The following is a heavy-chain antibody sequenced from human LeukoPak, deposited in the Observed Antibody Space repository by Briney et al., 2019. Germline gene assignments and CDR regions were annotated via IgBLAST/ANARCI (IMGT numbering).Heavy chain of an antibody. CDR1: GGPISSSDYF. Sequence: SETLSLTCTVSGGPISSSDYFWSWIRQPPGKGLEWIGYIYYSGSTYYNPSLKSRVTISVDTSKNQFSLKLSSVTAADTAVYYCASSSSSWAPFDYWGQGTLVTVSS. CDR3: ASSSSSWAPFDY. CDR2: IYYSGST. J-gene: IGHJ4*02. D-gene: IGHD6-13*01. V-gene: IGHV4-30-4*01.